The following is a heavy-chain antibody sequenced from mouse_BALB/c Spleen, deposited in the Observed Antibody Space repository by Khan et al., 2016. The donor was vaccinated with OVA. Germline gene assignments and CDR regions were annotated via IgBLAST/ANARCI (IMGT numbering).Heavy chain of an antibody. CDR1: GYIFTTSW. V-gene: IGHV1-76*01. CDR2: IYPGTDNT. J-gene: IGHJ2*01. Sequence: QVQLQQSGAELVRPGASIKLSCKTSGYIFTTSWIHWVKQRSGQGLEWIARIYPGTDNTYYNEKFKDNATLTADKSSSTAYMQLSSLRSEDSAVYFCAREEALYYFDSGGQGTTLTVSS. D-gene: IGHD3-2*02. CDR3: AREEALYYFDS.